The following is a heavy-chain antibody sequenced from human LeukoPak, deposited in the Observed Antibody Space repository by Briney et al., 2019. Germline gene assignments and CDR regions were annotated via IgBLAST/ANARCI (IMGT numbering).Heavy chain of an antibody. CDR3: ARRAGAYSHPYDY. CDR2: INSDGSST. D-gene: IGHD4/OR15-4a*01. V-gene: IGHV3-74*01. J-gene: IGHJ4*02. Sequence: GGSLRLSCAASGFTFSSYWMHWVRQAPGKGLVWVSRINSDGSSTSYADSVKGRFTISRDNSKNTLYLQMNSLRAEDTAVYYCARRAGAYSHPYDYWGQGTLVTVSS. CDR1: GFTFSSYW.